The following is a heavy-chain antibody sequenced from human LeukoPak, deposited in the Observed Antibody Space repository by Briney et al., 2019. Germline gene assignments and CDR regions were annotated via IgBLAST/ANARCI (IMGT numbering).Heavy chain of an antibody. V-gene: IGHV3-74*01. D-gene: IGHD2-2*01. J-gene: IGHJ3*02. CDR1: GFTFNTYW. CDR3: ARAEDCSSTSCPRAFDI. Sequence: GGSLRLSCAASGFTFNTYWMHWVRQAPGKRLVWVSRINTDGSSTNYADSVKGLFTISRDNAENTLYLQMNSLRAEDTAVYYCARAEDCSSTSCPRAFDIWGQGTMVTVSS. CDR2: INTDGSST.